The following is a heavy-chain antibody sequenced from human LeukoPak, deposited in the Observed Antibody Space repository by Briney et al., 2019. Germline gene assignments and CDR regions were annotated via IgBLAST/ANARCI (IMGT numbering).Heavy chain of an antibody. CDR3: ARQFERVGANDLSVNY. D-gene: IGHD1-26*01. Sequence: GESLKISWKGSGYSFTSYWIGWGRPMPGKGVEGMGIIYPGDSDTRYSPSFQGQVTISADKSISTAYLQWSSLKASDTAMYYCARQFERVGANDLSVNYRGQGTLVTVSS. V-gene: IGHV5-51*01. J-gene: IGHJ4*02. CDR2: IYPGDSDT. CDR1: GYSFTSYW.